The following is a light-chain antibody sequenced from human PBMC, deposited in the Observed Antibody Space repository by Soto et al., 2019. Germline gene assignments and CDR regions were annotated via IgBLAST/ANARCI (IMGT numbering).Light chain of an antibody. CDR1: SSDLGGYNY. CDR3: CSYTSSTARV. Sequence: QSVLTQPASVSGSRGQSITISCTGTSSDLGGYNYVSWYQQHPGKAPKLLIDEVVNRPSGVSNRFSGSKSGNTASLTISGLQAEDSADYYCCSYTSSTARVFGGGTKVTVL. CDR2: EVV. J-gene: IGLJ2*01. V-gene: IGLV2-14*01.